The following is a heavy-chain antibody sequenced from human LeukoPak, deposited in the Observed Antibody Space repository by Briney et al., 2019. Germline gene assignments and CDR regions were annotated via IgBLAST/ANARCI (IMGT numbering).Heavy chain of an antibody. CDR1: GFTYSHYG. Sequence: PGRSLRLSSAASGFTYSHYGMHWVRQAPGKGLEWVAVIWSDATEKYYGDAVKGRFTISRDNSRNTLYLQMNSLRVEDTAVYYCAKDAQRGFDYSNSLEYWGQGTLVNVSS. CDR3: AKDAQRGFDYSNSLEY. V-gene: IGHV3-33*06. CDR2: IWSDATEK. J-gene: IGHJ4*02. D-gene: IGHD4-11*01.